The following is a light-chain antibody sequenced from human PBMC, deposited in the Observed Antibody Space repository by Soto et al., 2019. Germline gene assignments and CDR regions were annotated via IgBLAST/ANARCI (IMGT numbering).Light chain of an antibody. CDR2: DNN. CDR3: ATWDDTLNSPV. J-gene: IGLJ3*02. CDR1: SSNIGANS. V-gene: IGLV1-44*01. Sequence: QSVLTQSPSASGTPGQRVAFSCSGSSSNIGANSVSWYQHLPGTAPKLLIYDNNRRPSGVPDRFSGSRSGASASLAIRGLQSEDEADYYCATWDDTLNSPVFGGGTKLTVL.